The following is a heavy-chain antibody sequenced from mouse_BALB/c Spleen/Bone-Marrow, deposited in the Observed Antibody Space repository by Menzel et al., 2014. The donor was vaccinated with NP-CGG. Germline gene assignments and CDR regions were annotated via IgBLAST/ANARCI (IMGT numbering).Heavy chain of an antibody. CDR2: IWAGGST. V-gene: IGHV2-9*02. CDR1: GFSLTSYG. CDR3: AIAYFGNYNYYFDY. D-gene: IGHD2-10*01. J-gene: IGHJ2*01. Sequence: QVQLQQSGPGLVAPSQSLSITCTVSGFSLTSYGVHWVRQPPGKGLEWLGIIWAGGSTNYNSALMSRLGISKDNSKSQVFLKMNSLQTDDTAMYFCAIAYFGNYNYYFDYWGQGTTLTVSS.